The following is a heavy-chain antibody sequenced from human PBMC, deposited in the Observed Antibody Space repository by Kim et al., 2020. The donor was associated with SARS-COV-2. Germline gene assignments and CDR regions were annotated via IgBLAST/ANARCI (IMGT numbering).Heavy chain of an antibody. Sequence: QTLSLTCDISGDTVSSNYTSWNWIRLSPSRGLEWLGRTYYRSEWLSEYATSLKGRIAITPDTSKNQFSLHLNSMTPEDTAVDFCTRGFALWGQGTRVTV. CDR1: GDTVSSNYTS. CDR3: TRGFAL. J-gene: IGHJ4*02. V-gene: IGHV6-1*01. CDR2: TYYRSEWLS. D-gene: IGHD3-10*01.